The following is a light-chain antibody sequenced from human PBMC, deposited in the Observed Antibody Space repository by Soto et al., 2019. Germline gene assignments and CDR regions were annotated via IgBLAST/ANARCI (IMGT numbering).Light chain of an antibody. J-gene: IGLJ3*02. CDR2: DNN. Sequence: QSVLTQPPSVSGAPGQRVTISCTGSSSNIGTNWPVHWYQQFPGIAPKLLIYDNNNRPSGVPDRFSGSKSGTSASLAITGLHAEDEADYYCQSYDNSLSAWVFGGGTKVTVL. V-gene: IGLV1-40*01. CDR1: SSNIGTNWP. CDR3: QSYDNSLSAWV.